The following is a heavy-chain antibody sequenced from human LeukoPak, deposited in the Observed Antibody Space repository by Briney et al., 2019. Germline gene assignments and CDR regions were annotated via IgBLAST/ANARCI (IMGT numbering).Heavy chain of an antibody. Sequence: TLSLTCTVSGGSISSYYWSWIRQPPGKGLEWLALIYWDDEKHYSPVLESRLTITKDTSKNEVVLTMTNMDPVDTATYYCAHRRGGDFDSWGQGTLVTVSS. V-gene: IGHV2-5*08. J-gene: IGHJ4*02. CDR1: GGSISSYYW. D-gene: IGHD3-16*01. CDR3: AHRRGGDFDS. CDR2: IYWDDEK.